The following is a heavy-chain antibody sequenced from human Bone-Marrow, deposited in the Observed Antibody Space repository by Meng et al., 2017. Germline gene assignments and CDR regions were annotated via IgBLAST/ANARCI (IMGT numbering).Heavy chain of an antibody. CDR1: GFTFSSYG. D-gene: IGHD1-26*01. Sequence: GESLKISCAASGFTFSSYGMHWVRQAPGKGLEWVAVIWYDGSNKYYADSVKGRFTISRDNSKNTLYLQMNSLRAEDTAVYYCAKGREWELPRYWGQGTLVTVSS. V-gene: IGHV3-33*06. J-gene: IGHJ4*02. CDR3: AKGREWELPRY. CDR2: IWYDGSNK.